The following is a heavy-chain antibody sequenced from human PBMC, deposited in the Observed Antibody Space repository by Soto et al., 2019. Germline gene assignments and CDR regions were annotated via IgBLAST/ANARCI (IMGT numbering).Heavy chain of an antibody. D-gene: IGHD3-10*01. CDR3: ARDQSFDRSYYYGIDV. V-gene: IGHV1-18*01. CDR2: ISPFNGNT. Sequence: ASVKVSCKSSGYPFTHYVITWVRQAPGQGLEWMGWISPFNGNTNYGQTLQGRVTLTTDTSTSTVYMELRSLRSDDTAVYYCARDQSFDRSYYYGIDVWGQGTTVTAP. J-gene: IGHJ6*02. CDR1: GYPFTHYV.